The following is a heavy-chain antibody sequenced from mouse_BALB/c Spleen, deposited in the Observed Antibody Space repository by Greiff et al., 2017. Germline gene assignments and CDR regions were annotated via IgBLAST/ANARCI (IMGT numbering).Heavy chain of an antibody. CDR2: IWSGGST. D-gene: IGHD1-1*01. CDR3: ARCYGSRVPWFAY. J-gene: IGHJ3*01. V-gene: IGHV2-2*02. Sequence: VQLQQSGPGLVQPSQSLSITCTVSGFSLTSYGVHWVRQSPGKGLEWLGVIWSGGSTDYNAAFISSLSISKDNSKSQVFFKMNSLQANDTAIYYCARCYGSRVPWFAYWGQGTLVTVSA. CDR1: GFSLTSYG.